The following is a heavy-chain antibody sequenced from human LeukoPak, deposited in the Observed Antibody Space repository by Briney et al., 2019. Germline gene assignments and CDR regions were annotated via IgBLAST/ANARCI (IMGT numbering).Heavy chain of an antibody. D-gene: IGHD2-2*01. J-gene: IGHJ4*02. V-gene: IGHV3-23*01. CDR3: AKDHRDIVVVPAATDY. CDR1: GFTFSSDA. Sequence: GGSLRLSCAASGFTFSSDAMNWVRQAPGKGLEWVSAISGSGGSTYYADSVKGRFTISRDNSKNTLYLQMNSLRAEDTAVYYCAKDHRDIVVVPAATDYWGQGTLVTVSS. CDR2: ISGSGGST.